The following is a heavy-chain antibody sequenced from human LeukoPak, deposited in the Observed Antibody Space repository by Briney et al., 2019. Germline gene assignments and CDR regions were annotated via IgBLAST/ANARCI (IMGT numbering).Heavy chain of an antibody. CDR2: ISGSGGST. J-gene: IGHJ4*02. V-gene: IGHV3-23*01. CDR1: GFTFSSYA. D-gene: IGHD3-22*01. Sequence: GGSLRLSCEASGFTFSSYAMSWVRQAPGKGLEWVSAISGSGGSTYYADSVKGRFTISRDTSKNTLYLQMNSLRAEDTAVYYCAKDISASYYYDSSGYDYWGQGTLVTVSS. CDR3: AKDISASYYYDSSGYDY.